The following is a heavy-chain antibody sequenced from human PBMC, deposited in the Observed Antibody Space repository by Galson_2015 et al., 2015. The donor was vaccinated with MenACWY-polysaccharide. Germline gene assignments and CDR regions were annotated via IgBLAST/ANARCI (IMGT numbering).Heavy chain of an antibody. V-gene: IGHV3-7*01. D-gene: IGHD3-16*01. CDR1: GFTFSNRW. J-gene: IGHJ4*02. CDR2: IKKDGSDK. Sequence: SLRLSCAASGFTFSNRWMSWVRQAPGKGLEWVAVIKKDGSDKYYVDSVKGRFTISRDNAKNSLYLQMNSLRAEDTAVYYCARRRGGLGNYFDYWGQGTLVTVPS. CDR3: ARRRGGLGNYFDY.